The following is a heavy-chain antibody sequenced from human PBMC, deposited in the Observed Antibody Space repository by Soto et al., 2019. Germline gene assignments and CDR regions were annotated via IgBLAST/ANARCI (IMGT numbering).Heavy chain of an antibody. CDR3: ARIDSYGGFDY. V-gene: IGHV4-39*01. CDR1: DTSISSSSYY. Sequence: ETLSLTCVVSDTSISSSSYYWGWIRQPPGKGLEYIGNVYYRGYTYYNPSLKSRVTMFVDTSKNQFSLKLSSATAADTAVYYCARIDSYGGFDYWGQGTLVTVSS. CDR2: VYYRGYT. D-gene: IGHD5-18*01. J-gene: IGHJ4*02.